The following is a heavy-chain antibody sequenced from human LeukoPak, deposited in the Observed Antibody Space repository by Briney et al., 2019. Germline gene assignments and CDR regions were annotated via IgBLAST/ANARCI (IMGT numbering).Heavy chain of an antibody. CDR3: AREVTMIVVVITQYNWFDP. V-gene: IGHV3-7*01. D-gene: IGHD3-22*01. CDR2: IKQDGSEK. J-gene: IGHJ5*02. Sequence: GGSLRLSCAASRFTFSSYWMSWFRQAPGKGLEWVANIKQDGSEKYYVDSVKGRFTISRDNAKNSLYLQMNSLRAEDTAVYYCAREVTMIVVVITQYNWFDPWGQGTLVTVSS. CDR1: RFTFSSYW.